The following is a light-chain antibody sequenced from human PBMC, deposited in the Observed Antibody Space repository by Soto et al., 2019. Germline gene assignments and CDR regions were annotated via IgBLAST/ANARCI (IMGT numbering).Light chain of an antibody. CDR2: DAS. V-gene: IGKV1-33*01. CDR3: QQFDDVPLS. Sequence: DIQMTQSPSSLSASVGDRVTITCQASQNILEYLNWYQQKPGKAPKLLIYDASKLGTGVPSRFRGSGSGTDFTFTISNLQPEDFATYYCQQFDDVPLSFGGGTKVEMK. CDR1: QNILEY. J-gene: IGKJ4*01.